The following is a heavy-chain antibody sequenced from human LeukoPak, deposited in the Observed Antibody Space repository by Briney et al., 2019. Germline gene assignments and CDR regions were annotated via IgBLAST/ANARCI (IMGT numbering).Heavy chain of an antibody. Sequence: SETLSLTCTASGGSISSYYWSWIRQPPGKGLEWIGYIYYSGSTNYNPSLKSRVTISVDTSKNQFSLKLSSVTAADTAVYYCARHGNYYGSGSYAFDIWGQGTMVTVSS. J-gene: IGHJ3*02. CDR3: ARHGNYYGSGSYAFDI. CDR2: IYYSGST. V-gene: IGHV4-59*08. D-gene: IGHD3-10*01. CDR1: GGSISSYY.